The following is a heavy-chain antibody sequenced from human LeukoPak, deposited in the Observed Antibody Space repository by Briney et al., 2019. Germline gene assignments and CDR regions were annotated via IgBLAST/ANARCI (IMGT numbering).Heavy chain of an antibody. Sequence: GGSLRLSCAVSGFTVSDNYMSWVRQAPGKGLEWVSTVYSGGLTYYADPVKGRFTTSRDNSKNTLYLQMSSLRAEDTAVYYCVRDRWPGLGDFWGQGTTVTVSS. CDR2: VYSGGLT. V-gene: IGHV3-66*01. D-gene: IGHD6-19*01. J-gene: IGHJ6*02. CDR3: VRDRWPGLGDF. CDR1: GFTVSDNY.